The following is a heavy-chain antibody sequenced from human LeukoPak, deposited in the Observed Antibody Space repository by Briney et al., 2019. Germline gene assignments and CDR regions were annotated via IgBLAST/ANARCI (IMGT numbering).Heavy chain of an antibody. J-gene: IGHJ4*02. V-gene: IGHV1-8*01. Sequence: ASVKVSCKASGYTFTSYDINWVRQATGQGLEWMGWMNPNSGNTGYAQKFQGRVTMTRSTSISTAYMELSSLRSEDTAVYYCAREIGEYSSSWYENDYWGQGTLVTVSS. CDR2: MNPNSGNT. D-gene: IGHD6-13*01. CDR1: GYTFTSYD. CDR3: AREIGEYSSSWYENDY.